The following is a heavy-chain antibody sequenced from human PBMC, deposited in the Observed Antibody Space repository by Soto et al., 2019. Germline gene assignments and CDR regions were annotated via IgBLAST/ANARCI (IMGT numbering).Heavy chain of an antibody. Sequence: QITLKESGPTLVKPTQTLTLTCSFSGFSLTTSGSAVGWIRQPPGRALEWLALIFWDNYKYYNPSLKNRLTVTRDTSKNQVVLTLTNVDPVHTGTYFCAHRVGWEPHDLTLGYFVPCRQGTLVTVSS. V-gene: IGHV2-5*02. D-gene: IGHD6-25*01. J-gene: IGHJ5*02. CDR3: AHRVGWEPHDLTLGYFVP. CDR1: GFSLTTSGSA. CDR2: IFWDNYK.